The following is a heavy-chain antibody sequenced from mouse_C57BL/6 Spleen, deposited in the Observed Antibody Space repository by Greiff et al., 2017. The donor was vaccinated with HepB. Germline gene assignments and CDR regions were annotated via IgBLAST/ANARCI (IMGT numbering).Heavy chain of an antibody. CDR1: GFSLTSYA. V-gene: IGHV2-9-1*01. J-gene: IGHJ4*01. CDR3: ARPLRTERHYYAMDY. CDR2: IWTGGGT. D-gene: IGHD2-12*01. Sequence: VKLVESGPGLVAPSQSLSITCTVSGFSLTSYAISWVRQPPGKGLEWLGVIWTGGGTNYNSALKSRLSISKDNSKSQVFLKMNSLQTDDTARYYCARPLRTERHYYAMDYWGQGTSVTVSS.